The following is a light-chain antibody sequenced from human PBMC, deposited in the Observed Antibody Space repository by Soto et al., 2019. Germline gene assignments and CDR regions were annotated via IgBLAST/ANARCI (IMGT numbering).Light chain of an antibody. CDR2: RNS. CDR1: GSNIGSNT. J-gene: IGLJ2*01. CDR3: AAWDDSLNGPDVV. V-gene: IGLV1-44*01. Sequence: QLVLTQPPSASGTPGQRVTISCSGSGSNIGSNTVNWFQQLPGTAPRLLIYRNSQRPSGVPDRFSGSKSGTSASLAISGLQSEDEAEYYCAAWDDSLNGPDVVFGGGTKLTVL.